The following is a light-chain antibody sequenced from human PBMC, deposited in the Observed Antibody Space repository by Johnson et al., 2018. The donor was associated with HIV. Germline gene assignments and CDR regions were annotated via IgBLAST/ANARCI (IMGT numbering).Light chain of an antibody. CDR3: GTWDSSLSAYV. J-gene: IGLJ1*01. CDR2: ENN. CDR1: SSNIGNNY. V-gene: IGLV1-51*02. Sequence: QSVLTQPPSMSAAPGQKVTISCSGSSSNIGNNYVSWYQQLPGTAPKLLIYENNKRPSGIPDRFSGSKSGTSATLGITGLQNGDEADYYCGTWDSSLSAYVFGTGTKVTVL.